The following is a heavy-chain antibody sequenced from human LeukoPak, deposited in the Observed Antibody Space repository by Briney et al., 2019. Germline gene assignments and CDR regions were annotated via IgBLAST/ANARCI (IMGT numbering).Heavy chain of an antibody. Sequence: GGSLRLSCAASGFIFSNYYMHWVRQAPGKGLVWVSHINGDGSNVNYADSVKGRFTISRDNAKNSLYLQMNSLRAEDTAVYYCARDYYGSGSCIDPWGQGTLVTVSS. J-gene: IGHJ5*02. CDR1: GFIFSNYY. CDR2: INGDGSNV. D-gene: IGHD3-10*01. V-gene: IGHV3-74*01. CDR3: ARDYYGSGSCIDP.